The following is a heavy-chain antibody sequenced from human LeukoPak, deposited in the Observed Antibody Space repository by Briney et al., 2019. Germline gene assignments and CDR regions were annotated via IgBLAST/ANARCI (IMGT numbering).Heavy chain of an antibody. Sequence: SETLSLTCTVSGGSISSSSYYWGWIRQPPGKGLEWIGSIYYSGSTYYNPSLKSRVTISVDTSKNQFSLKLSSVTAADTAVYYCARDPATGPPFDYWGQGTLVTVSS. J-gene: IGHJ4*02. CDR2: IYYSGST. CDR1: GGSISSSSYY. V-gene: IGHV4-39*07. CDR3: ARDPATGPPFDY. D-gene: IGHD1-1*01.